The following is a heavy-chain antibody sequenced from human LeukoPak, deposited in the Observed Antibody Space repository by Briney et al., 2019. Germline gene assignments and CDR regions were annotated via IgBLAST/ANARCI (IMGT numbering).Heavy chain of an antibody. CDR1: GFTFSSYS. V-gene: IGHV3-21*01. D-gene: IGHD4-11*01. Sequence: AGGFLRLSCAASGFTFSSYSMNWVRQAPGKGLEWVSSISSSSSYIYYADSVKGRFTISRDNAKNSLYLQMNSLRAEDTAVYYCARLGGYSKSFDYWGQGTLVTVSS. J-gene: IGHJ4*02. CDR2: ISSSSSYI. CDR3: ARLGGYSKSFDY.